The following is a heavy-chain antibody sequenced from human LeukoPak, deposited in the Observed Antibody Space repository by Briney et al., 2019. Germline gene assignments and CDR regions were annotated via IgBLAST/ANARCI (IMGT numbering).Heavy chain of an antibody. J-gene: IGHJ4*02. CDR3: ARAFGGDSSSDY. D-gene: IGHD6-6*01. V-gene: IGHV3-30*04. Sequence: GRSLRLSCAASGFTFSSYAMHWVRQAPGKGLEWVAVISYDGSNKYYADSVKGRFTISRDNSKNTLYLQMNSLRAEDTAVYYCARAFGGDSSSDYWGQGTLVTVSS. CDR2: ISYDGSNK. CDR1: GFTFSSYA.